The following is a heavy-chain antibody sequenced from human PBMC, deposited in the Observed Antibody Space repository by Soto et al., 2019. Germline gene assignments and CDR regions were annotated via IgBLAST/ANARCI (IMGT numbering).Heavy chain of an antibody. J-gene: IGHJ4*02. V-gene: IGHV1-58*02. D-gene: IGHD4-17*01. CDR3: AARSPTTVVTPGFDY. CDR1: GFTFTSSA. CDR2: IVVGSGNT. Sequence: SVKVSCKASGFTFTSSAMQWVRQARGQRLEWIGWIVVGSGNTNYAQKFQERVTITRDMSTSTAYMELSSLRSEDTAVYYCAARSPTTVVTPGFDYWGQGTLVTVSS.